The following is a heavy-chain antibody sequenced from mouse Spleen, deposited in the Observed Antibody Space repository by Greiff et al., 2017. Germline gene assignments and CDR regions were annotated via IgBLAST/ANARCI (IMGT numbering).Heavy chain of an antibody. J-gene: IGHJ3*01. CDR1: GFNIKDDY. Sequence: EVKVVESGAELVRPGASVKLSCTASGFNIKDDYMHWVKQRPEQGLEWIGWIDPENGDTEYASKFQGKATITADTSSNTAYLQLSSLTSEDTAVYYCTTARATWFAYWGQGTLVTVSA. CDR2: IDPENGDT. CDR3: TTARATWFAY. V-gene: IGHV14-4*01. D-gene: IGHD3-1*01.